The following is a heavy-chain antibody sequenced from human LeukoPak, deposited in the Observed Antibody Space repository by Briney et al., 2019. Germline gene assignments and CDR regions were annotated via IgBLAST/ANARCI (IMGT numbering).Heavy chain of an antibody. CDR3: VREGLSGTFAF. CDR1: GGTFSSYA. D-gene: IGHD1-26*01. J-gene: IGHJ4*02. Sequence: SVKVSCKASGGTFSSYAISWVRQAPGQGLEWMGGIIPIFATANYAQKFQGRVTITTDEFTNTAFMELSSLRSEDTAIYSCVREGLSGTFAFWGQGTMVTVS. V-gene: IGHV1-69*05. CDR2: IIPIFATA.